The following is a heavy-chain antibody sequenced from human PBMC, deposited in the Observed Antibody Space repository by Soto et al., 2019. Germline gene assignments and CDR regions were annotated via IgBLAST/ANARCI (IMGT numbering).Heavy chain of an antibody. V-gene: IGHV1-46*01. J-gene: IGHJ6*02. CDR1: ASTFTSYY. CDR3: ARDTTMIVVVTTAPYGMDV. CDR2: INPSGGST. Sequence: ASVKVSCKASASTFTSYYMHWVRQAPGQGLEWMGIINPSGGSTSYAQKFQGRVTMTRDTSTSTVYMELSSLRSEDTAVYYCARDTTMIVVVTTAPYGMDVWGQGTTVTVSS. D-gene: IGHD3-22*01.